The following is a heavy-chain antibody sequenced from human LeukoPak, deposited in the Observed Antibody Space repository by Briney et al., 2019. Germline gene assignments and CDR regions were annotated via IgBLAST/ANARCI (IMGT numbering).Heavy chain of an antibody. D-gene: IGHD5-18*01. J-gene: IGHJ4*02. CDR2: TYYRPKWYN. CDR1: GDSVSSNSAA. Sequence: SQTLSLTCAISGDSVSSNSAAWNWIRQSPSRGLEWLGRTYYRPKWYNDYAVSVKSRITINPDTSKNQFSLQLNSVTPEDTAVYYCAVQLWLHGYFDYWGQGTLVTVSS. V-gene: IGHV6-1*01. CDR3: AVQLWLHGYFDY.